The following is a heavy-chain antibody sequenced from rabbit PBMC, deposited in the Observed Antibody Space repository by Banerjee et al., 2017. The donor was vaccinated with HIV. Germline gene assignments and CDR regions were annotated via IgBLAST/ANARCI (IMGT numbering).Heavy chain of an antibody. CDR3: ARDLAGVIGWNFNL. J-gene: IGHJ4*01. D-gene: IGHD4-1*01. CDR1: GFSFSSYY. V-gene: IGHV1S40*01. CDR2: IYGGSGSA. Sequence: QSLEESGGDLVKPGASLTLTCTASGFSFSSYYMHWVRQAPGKGLEWIGCIYGGSGSALYLSLAKGRFTISKTSSTTVTLQMPSLTAADTATYFCARDLAGVIGWNFNLWVQGTLVTVS.